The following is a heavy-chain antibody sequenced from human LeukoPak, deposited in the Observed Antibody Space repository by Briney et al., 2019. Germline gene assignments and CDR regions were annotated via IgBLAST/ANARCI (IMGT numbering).Heavy chain of an antibody. J-gene: IGHJ2*01. CDR1: GYLFTSYW. V-gene: IGHV5-51*01. CDR3: ARGRGTGSPIGPRYFDL. CDR2: IYPADSDT. Sequence: GESLKISCKGSGYLFTSYWIAWVRQMPGKGLEWMGVIYPADSDTRYSPSFQGQVTISADKSISTAFLRWTSLKASDSAIYYCARGRGTGSPIGPRYFDLWGRGTLVTVSS. D-gene: IGHD3-10*01.